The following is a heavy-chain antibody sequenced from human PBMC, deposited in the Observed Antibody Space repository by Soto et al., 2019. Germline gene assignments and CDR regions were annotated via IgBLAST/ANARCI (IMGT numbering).Heavy chain of an antibody. CDR3: AGGATPIDY. J-gene: IGHJ4*02. D-gene: IGHD2-15*01. Sequence: QVQLVQSGAEVKKPGASVKVSCKTSGYTFTNFGISWVRQAPGQGLEWMGWISDYNDNTNYAQKFQGRVTMTTDTSKSTDYMEVRSLRSDDTAVYYCAGGATPIDYWGQGTLVTVSS. CDR1: GYTFTNFG. CDR2: ISDYNDNT. V-gene: IGHV1-18*01.